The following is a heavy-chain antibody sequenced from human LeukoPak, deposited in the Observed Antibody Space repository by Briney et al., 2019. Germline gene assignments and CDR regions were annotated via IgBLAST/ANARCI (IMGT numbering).Heavy chain of an antibody. Sequence: PSETLSLTCTVSGGSISSYYWSWIRQPPGKGLEWIGHIYYSGSTNYNPSLKSRVTISVDTSKNQFSLKLGSVTAADTAVYYCARAGDYDSSGYYSGFDYWGQGTLVTVSS. CDR3: ARAGDYDSSGYYSGFDY. V-gene: IGHV4-59*01. CDR1: GGSISSYY. J-gene: IGHJ4*02. CDR2: IYYSGST. D-gene: IGHD3-22*01.